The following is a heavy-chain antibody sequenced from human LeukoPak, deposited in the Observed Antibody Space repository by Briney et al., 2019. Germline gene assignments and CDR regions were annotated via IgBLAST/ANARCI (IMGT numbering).Heavy chain of an antibody. J-gene: IGHJ4*02. CDR3: ARDLRWGSSGWQYYFDY. Sequence: PGGSLRLSCAASGFTFSSYSMNWVRQAPGKGLEWVSSISSSSSYIYYADSVKGRFTISRDNAKNSLYLQMNSLRAEDTAVYYCARDLRWGSSGWQYYFDYWGQGTLVTVSS. CDR2: ISSSSSYI. D-gene: IGHD6-19*01. CDR1: GFTFSSYS. V-gene: IGHV3-21*01.